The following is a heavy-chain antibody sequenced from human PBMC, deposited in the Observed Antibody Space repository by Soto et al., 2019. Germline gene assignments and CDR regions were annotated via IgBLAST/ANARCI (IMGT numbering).Heavy chain of an antibody. CDR1: GGSISSGGYY. CDR3: ARGPANNPLLTY. J-gene: IGHJ4*02. D-gene: IGHD3-9*01. CDR2: IYYSGST. Sequence: QVQLQESGPGLVKPSQTLSLTCTVSGGSISSGGYYWSWIRQHPGKGLEWIGYIYYSGSTYYNPSLKSRVTISVDTPKNQYSLKVSSVTAADTAVYYCARGPANNPLLTYWGQGTLVTVSS. V-gene: IGHV4-31*03.